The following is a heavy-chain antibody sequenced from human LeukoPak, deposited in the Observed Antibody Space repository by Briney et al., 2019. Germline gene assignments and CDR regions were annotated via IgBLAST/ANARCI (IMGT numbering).Heavy chain of an antibody. V-gene: IGHV4-59*01. CDR1: GGSMNNYY. CDR2: IYHTGSA. Sequence: SETLSLTCTVSGGSMNNYYWSWIRQSPGKGLEWIGYIYHTGSATYKPSLKSRVTLSLDTSKNQFSLKLSSVTAADTAVYYCARGRGDSKGTSFDFWGRGTLVTVSS. D-gene: IGHD3-22*01. CDR3: ARGRGDSKGTSFDF. J-gene: IGHJ4*02.